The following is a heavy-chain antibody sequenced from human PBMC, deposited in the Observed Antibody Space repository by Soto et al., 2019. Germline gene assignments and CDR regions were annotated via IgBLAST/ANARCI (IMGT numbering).Heavy chain of an antibody. Sequence: GWSLRLSCASSVFTFISYSMNWVRQAPAKGLEWVSSISSSSSYIYYADSVKGRFTISRDNAKNSLYLQMNGLRAEDTAVYYCARVCGYSGYVLYYYYGMDVWGQGTTVTFSS. CDR1: VFTFISYS. J-gene: IGHJ6*02. D-gene: IGHD5-12*01. CDR2: ISSSSSYI. V-gene: IGHV3-21*01. CDR3: ARVCGYSGYVLYYYYGMDV.